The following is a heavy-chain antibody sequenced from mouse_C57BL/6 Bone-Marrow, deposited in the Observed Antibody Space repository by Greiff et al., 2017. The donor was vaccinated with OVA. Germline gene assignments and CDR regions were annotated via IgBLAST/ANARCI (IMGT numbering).Heavy chain of an antibody. CDR1: GYTFTDYE. CDR3: TRGITTVGGFAY. CDR2: IDPETGGT. D-gene: IGHD1-1*01. J-gene: IGHJ3*01. Sequence: VQLQQSGAELVRPGASVTLSCKASGYTFTDYEMHWVKQTPVHGLEWIGAIDPETGGTAYNQKFKGKAILTADKSSSTAYMELRSLTSEDSAVYYCTRGITTVGGFAYWGQGTLVTVSA. V-gene: IGHV1-15*01.